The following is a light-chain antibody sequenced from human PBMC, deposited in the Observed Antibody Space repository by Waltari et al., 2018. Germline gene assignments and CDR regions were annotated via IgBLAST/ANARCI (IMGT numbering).Light chain of an antibody. CDR1: QSVSSSY. J-gene: IGKJ3*01. CDR3: QQYGSSPFT. CDR2: GAS. Sequence: EFVLTQSPGTLSVSPGERDTLSCRASQSVSSSYLAWYQQKPGQAPRLLIYGASSRATGIPDRFSGSGSGTNFTLTISSLEPEDFAVYYCQQYGSSPFTFGPGTKVDIK. V-gene: IGKV3-20*01.